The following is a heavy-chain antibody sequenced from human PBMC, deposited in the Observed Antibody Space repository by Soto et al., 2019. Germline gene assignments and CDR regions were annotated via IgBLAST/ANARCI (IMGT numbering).Heavy chain of an antibody. CDR3: ARKVSSSGTGHYYYYGMDV. CDR1: GGSISSSSYY. CDR2: IYYSGST. D-gene: IGHD6-13*01. V-gene: IGHV4-39*01. Sequence: SETLSLTCTVSGGSISSSSYYWGWIRQPPGKGLEWIGSIYYSGSTYYNPSLKSRVTISVDTSKNQFSLKLSSVTAADTAVYYCARKVSSSGTGHYYYYGMDVWGQGTTVTDSS. J-gene: IGHJ6*02.